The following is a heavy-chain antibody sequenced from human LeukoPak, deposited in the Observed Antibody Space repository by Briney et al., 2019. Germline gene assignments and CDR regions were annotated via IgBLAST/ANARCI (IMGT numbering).Heavy chain of an antibody. J-gene: IGHJ6*02. CDR2: IYPADSDT. D-gene: IGHD2-2*01. CDR3: ARHRDIVLVPAAMDV. CDR1: GYSFTSYW. V-gene: IGHV5-51*01. Sequence: GESLKISCKGSGYSFTSYWIGWVRQMPGKGLGWTGIIYPADSDTTYSPSFQGQVTISADKSISTAYLQWSSLKTSDTAMYYCARHRDIVLVPAAMDVWGQGTTVTVSS.